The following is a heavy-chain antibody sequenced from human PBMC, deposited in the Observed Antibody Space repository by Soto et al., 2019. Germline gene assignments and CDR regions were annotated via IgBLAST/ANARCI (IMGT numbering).Heavy chain of an antibody. D-gene: IGHD3-22*01. V-gene: IGHV3-13*04. Sequence: EVQLVESGGGLVQPGGSLRLSCSASGFTFSSYDMHWVRQGTGKGLEWVSAIGTTGYTYYAGSVKGRFTISRENAKNSLYLQMNSLRAGDTAIYFCARAIGPTLFDYWGQGTLVTVSS. J-gene: IGHJ4*02. CDR2: IGTTGYT. CDR1: GFTFSSYD. CDR3: ARAIGPTLFDY.